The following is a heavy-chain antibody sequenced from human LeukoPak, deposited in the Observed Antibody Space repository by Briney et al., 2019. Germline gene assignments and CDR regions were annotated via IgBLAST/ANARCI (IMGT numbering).Heavy chain of an antibody. D-gene: IGHD3-16*01. CDR3: ARQTLRIYYYGMDV. CDR1: GGSISSYY. Sequence: SETLSLTCTVSGGSISSYYWGWIRQPPGKGLEWIGSIYYGGSTYYNPSLKSRVTISVDTSKNQFSLKLSSVTAADTAVYYCARQTLRIYYYGMDVWGQGTTVTVSS. J-gene: IGHJ6*02. CDR2: IYYGGST. V-gene: IGHV4-39*07.